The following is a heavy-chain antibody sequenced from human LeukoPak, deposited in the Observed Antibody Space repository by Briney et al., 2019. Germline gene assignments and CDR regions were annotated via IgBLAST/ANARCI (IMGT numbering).Heavy chain of an antibody. CDR1: GFTFSSYE. J-gene: IGHJ4*02. CDR2: ISSSGSTI. Sequence: GGSLRLSCAASGFTFSSYEMNWVRQAPGKGLEWVSYISSSGSTIYYADSVKGRFTISRDNAKNSLYLQMNSLRAEDTAVYYCARGREMATTPSDYWGQGTLVTVSS. V-gene: IGHV3-48*03. CDR3: ARGREMATTPSDY. D-gene: IGHD5-24*01.